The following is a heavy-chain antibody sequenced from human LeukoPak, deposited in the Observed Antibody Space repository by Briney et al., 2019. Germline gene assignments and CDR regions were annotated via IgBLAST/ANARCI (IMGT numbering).Heavy chain of an antibody. Sequence: LVKVSCKASGGTFISYAISWVRQAPGQGLEWMGGIIPIFGTANYAQKFQGRVTITADESTSTAYMELSSLRSEDTAVYYCTRDLGSGWFDYWGQGTLVTVSS. CDR2: IIPIFGTA. D-gene: IGHD6-19*01. V-gene: IGHV1-69*13. CDR1: GGTFISYA. J-gene: IGHJ4*02. CDR3: TRDLGSGWFDY.